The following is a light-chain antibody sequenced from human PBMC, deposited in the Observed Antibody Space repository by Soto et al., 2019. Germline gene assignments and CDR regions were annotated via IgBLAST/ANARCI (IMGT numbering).Light chain of an antibody. Sequence: QLVLTQSPSASASLGASVKLTCTLSSGHSSYAIAWHQQQPEKGPRYLMKLNSDGSHNKGDGIPDRFSGSSSGAERYLTISSLQSEDEADYYCQPWGTGTLVFGGGTKLTVL. CDR2: LNSDGSH. J-gene: IGLJ2*01. CDR1: SGHSSYA. V-gene: IGLV4-69*01. CDR3: QPWGTGTLV.